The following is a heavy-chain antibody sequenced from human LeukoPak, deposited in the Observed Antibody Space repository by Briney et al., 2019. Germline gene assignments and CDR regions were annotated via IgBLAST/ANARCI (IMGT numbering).Heavy chain of an antibody. Sequence: PGGSLRLSCAASGFPFSSFAMTWVRQAPGKGLEWVSAISGSGVSRDYAASVKCRFTIPRNNSKNRLFLQMNSLRAEDTAVYYCAKDRSCSGSSCNVGSWGQGTMVTVSS. CDR3: AKDRSCSGSSCNVGS. CDR1: GFPFSSFA. CDR2: ISGSGVSR. J-gene: IGHJ3*01. V-gene: IGHV3-23*01. D-gene: IGHD2-2*01.